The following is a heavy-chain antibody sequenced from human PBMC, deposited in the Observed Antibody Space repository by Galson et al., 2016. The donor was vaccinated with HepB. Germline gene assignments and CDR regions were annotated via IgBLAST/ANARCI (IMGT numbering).Heavy chain of an antibody. J-gene: IGHJ4*02. Sequence: SLRLSCAASGFTLNDYALNWVRQAPGKGLEWVSGLSGSGGSTYYEDSVRGRFTISRDNSKTKLYLQMNSLRAEDTAVYYCAREGAEMAVAGTAFDYWGQGTLVTVSS. D-gene: IGHD6-19*01. V-gene: IGHV3-23*01. CDR2: LSGSGGST. CDR3: AREGAEMAVAGTAFDY. CDR1: GFTLNDYA.